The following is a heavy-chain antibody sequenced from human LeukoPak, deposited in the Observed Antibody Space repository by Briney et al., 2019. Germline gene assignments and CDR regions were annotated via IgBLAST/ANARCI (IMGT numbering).Heavy chain of an antibody. V-gene: IGHV4-59*01. J-gene: IGHJ6*03. D-gene: IGHD2-2*02. CDR1: GGSINTYY. Sequence: PSETLSLTCTVSGGSINTYYWSWIRQPPGKGLEWIGYIYYSGSTNYNPSLKSRVTISVDTSKNQFSLKLSSVTAADTAVYYCARSPRHRCSSTSCHTYYYYYYYMDVWGKGTTVTISS. CDR2: IYYSGST. CDR3: ARSPRHRCSSTSCHTYYYYYYYMDV.